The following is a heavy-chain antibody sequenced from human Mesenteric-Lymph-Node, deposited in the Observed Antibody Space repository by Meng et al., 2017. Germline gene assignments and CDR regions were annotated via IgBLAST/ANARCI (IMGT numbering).Heavy chain of an antibody. J-gene: IGHJ6*02. CDR2: IYPGDSDT. Sequence: GESLKISCKGSGYSFTSYWIGWVRQMPGKGLEWMGIIYPGDSDTRYSPSFQGQVTISADKSISTAYLQWSSLKASDTAMYYCARHGTVAAPYYYYYGRDVWGQGTTVTVSS. D-gene: IGHD6-19*01. CDR3: ARHGTVAAPYYYYYGRDV. CDR1: GYSFTSYW. V-gene: IGHV5-51*01.